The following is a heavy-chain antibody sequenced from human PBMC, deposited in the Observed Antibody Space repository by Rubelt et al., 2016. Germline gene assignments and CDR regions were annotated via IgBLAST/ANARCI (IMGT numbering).Heavy chain of an antibody. CDR3: AMTTVVTPYYYYYGMDV. V-gene: IGHV3-30*07. Sequence: YYADSVKGRFTISRDNSKNTLYLQMNSLRAEDTAVYYCAMTTVVTPYYYYYGMDVWGQGTTVTVSS. J-gene: IGHJ6*02. D-gene: IGHD4-23*01.